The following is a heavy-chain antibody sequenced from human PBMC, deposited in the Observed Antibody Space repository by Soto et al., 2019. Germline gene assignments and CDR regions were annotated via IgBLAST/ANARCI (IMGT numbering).Heavy chain of an antibody. D-gene: IGHD2-15*01. V-gene: IGHV4-59*08. CDR1: GGSISSYY. CDR2: IYYSGST. CDR3: ATASGSTYGGPYYYYGLDV. Sequence: QVQLQESGPGLVKSSETLSLTCTVSGGSISSYYWSWIRQPPGKGLEWIGYIYYSGSTKYNPSLKRRVTRTVDTSKNQFSLKVSSVTAADTAVYYCATASGSTYGGPYYYYGLDVWGQGTTVTVSS. J-gene: IGHJ6*02.